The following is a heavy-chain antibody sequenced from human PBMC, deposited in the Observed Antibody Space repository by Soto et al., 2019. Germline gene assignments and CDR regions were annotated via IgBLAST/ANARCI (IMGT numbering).Heavy chain of an antibody. CDR1: GYAFRSHA. Sequence: GGSLRLSCTASGYAFRSHAMQWVRQAPGKGLEWVAVISSDGATKYVADSLKGRFTISRDNFESTMSLQMNNLRPEDTALYYCARSSVHIAAAGRLDLWGPGTLVTVSS. D-gene: IGHD6-13*01. J-gene: IGHJ5*02. CDR2: ISSDGATK. V-gene: IGHV3-30*14. CDR3: ARSSVHIAAAGRLDL.